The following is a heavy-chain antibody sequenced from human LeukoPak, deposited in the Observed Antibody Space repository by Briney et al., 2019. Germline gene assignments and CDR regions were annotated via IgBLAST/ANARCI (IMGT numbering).Heavy chain of an antibody. J-gene: IGHJ4*02. CDR1: GFTFRSYW. Sequence: GGSLRLSCAASGFTFRSYWMSWVRQAPGKGLEWVSYISSSGSTIYYADSVKGRFTISRDNAKNSLYLQMNSLRAEDTAVYYCVGGYYTAVGDYWGQGTLVTVSS. V-gene: IGHV3-48*04. CDR3: VGGYYTAVGDY. D-gene: IGHD3-22*01. CDR2: ISSSGSTI.